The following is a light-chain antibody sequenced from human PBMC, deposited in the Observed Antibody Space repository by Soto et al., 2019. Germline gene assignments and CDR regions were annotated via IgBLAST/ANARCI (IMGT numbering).Light chain of an antibody. V-gene: IGKV1-5*01. J-gene: IGKJ1*01. CDR2: NAS. Sequence: DIQMTQSPSTLSASVGDRVTITCRASQSISSWLAWYQQKPGKAPELLIYNASSVGSGVPSRFSGSGSGTEFTLTISSLQPDDFATYYCQQYNSYSRTFGQGTKVEIK. CDR3: QQYNSYSRT. CDR1: QSISSW.